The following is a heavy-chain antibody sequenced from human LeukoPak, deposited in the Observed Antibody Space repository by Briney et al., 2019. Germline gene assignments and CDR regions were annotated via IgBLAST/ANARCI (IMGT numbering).Heavy chain of an antibody. CDR3: AKGYSNAARFDS. J-gene: IGHJ4*02. CDR2: ISAAGGDR. V-gene: IGHV3-23*01. CDR1: GFTFSSSA. D-gene: IGHD1-26*01. Sequence: GGSLRLTCAATGFTFSSSAMSWVRQAPGKGLEWVSAISAAGGDRYYAASAKGRLTISRDNSKSTLYLQMDSLRPEDTATYYCAKGYSNAARFDSWGQGTLVIVSA.